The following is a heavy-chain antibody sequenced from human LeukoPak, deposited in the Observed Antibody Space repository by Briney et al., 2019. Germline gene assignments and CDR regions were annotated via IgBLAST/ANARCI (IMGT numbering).Heavy chain of an antibody. CDR2: IYYSGST. CDR3: ARVKDRTGYCSGGSCHDAFDI. D-gene: IGHD2-15*01. Sequence: PSETLSLTCTVSGGSISSYYWSWIRQPPGKGLEWIGYIYYSGSTNYNPSLKSRVTISVDTSKNQFSLKLSSVTAADTAVYYCARVKDRTGYCSGGSCHDAFDIWGQGTMGTVSS. V-gene: IGHV4-59*01. J-gene: IGHJ3*02. CDR1: GGSISSYY.